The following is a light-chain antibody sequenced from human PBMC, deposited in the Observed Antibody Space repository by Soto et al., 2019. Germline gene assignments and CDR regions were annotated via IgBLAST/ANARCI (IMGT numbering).Light chain of an antibody. V-gene: IGKV3-11*01. CDR2: DAS. Sequence: IVLTQSPATLYLSPGETATLSCRASQSVGTFLAWYQQKPGLAPRLLIYDASNRASGIPARFSGGGSGTDFTLTISSLEPEDFAVYYCQQRSSWPSFGGGTKVEIK. CDR1: QSVGTF. CDR3: QQRSSWPS. J-gene: IGKJ4*01.